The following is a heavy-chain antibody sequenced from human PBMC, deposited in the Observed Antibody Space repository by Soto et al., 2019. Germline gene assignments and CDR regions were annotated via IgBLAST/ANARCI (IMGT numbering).Heavy chain of an antibody. CDR2: IYYSGST. Sequence: SETLSLTCTFSVGSISSCDYYWSWIPKPPGKGLEWIGYIYYSGSTYYNPSLKSRVTISVDTSKNQFSLKLSSVTAADTAVYYCARVTMVRGVTPYYFDYWGQGTLVTVSS. CDR3: ARVTMVRGVTPYYFDY. V-gene: IGHV4-30-4*01. J-gene: IGHJ4*02. CDR1: VGSISSCDYY. D-gene: IGHD3-10*01.